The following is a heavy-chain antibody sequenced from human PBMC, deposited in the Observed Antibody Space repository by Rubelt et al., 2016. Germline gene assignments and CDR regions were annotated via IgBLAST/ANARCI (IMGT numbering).Heavy chain of an antibody. CDR3: ARWEPLTGYFDY. CDR2: IIPILGIA. CDR1: GGTFSSYA. D-gene: IGHD1-26*01. Sequence: QVQLVQSGAEVKKPGSSVKVSCKASGGTFSSYAISWVRQAPGQGLEWMGRIIPILGIANYAQKFQGRVTMTRDTSTSTVYMELRSLRSDDTAVYYCARWEPLTGYFDYWGQGTLVTVSS. V-gene: IGHV1-69*04. J-gene: IGHJ4*02.